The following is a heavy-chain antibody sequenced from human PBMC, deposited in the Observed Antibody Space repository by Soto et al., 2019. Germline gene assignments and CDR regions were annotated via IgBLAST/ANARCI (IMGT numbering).Heavy chain of an antibody. CDR3: ALRYYYDSNDYDYEPFQH. CDR1: GFSFSSYA. CDR2: ISGSGGST. D-gene: IGHD3-22*01. J-gene: IGHJ1*01. V-gene: IGHV3-23*01. Sequence: PGGSLRLSCAASGFSFSSYAMSWVRQAPGKGLEWVSAISGSGGSTYYADSVKGRFTISRDNSKNTLYLQMNSLRAEDTALYYCALRYYYDSNDYDYEPFQHWGQGTLVTVSS.